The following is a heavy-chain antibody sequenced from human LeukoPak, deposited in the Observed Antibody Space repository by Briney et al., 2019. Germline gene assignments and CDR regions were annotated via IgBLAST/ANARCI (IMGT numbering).Heavy chain of an antibody. CDR3: ARGISGRGVRKIEDY. Sequence: SETLSLTCAVYGGSFSGYYWSWIRQPPGKGLEWIGETNHSGSTNYNPSLKSRVTISVDTSKNQFSLKLSSVTAADTAVYYCARGISGRGVRKIEDYWGQGTLVTVSS. D-gene: IGHD3-10*01. CDR2: TNHSGST. V-gene: IGHV4-34*01. J-gene: IGHJ4*02. CDR1: GGSFSGYY.